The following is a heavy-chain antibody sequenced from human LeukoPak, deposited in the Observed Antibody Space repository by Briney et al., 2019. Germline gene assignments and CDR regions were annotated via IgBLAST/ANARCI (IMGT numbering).Heavy chain of an antibody. Sequence: PGGSLRLSCAASGFTFSSYGMHWVRQAPGKGLEWVAFIRYDGSNKYYADSVKGRFTISRDNSKNTLFLQMNSLRAEDTAVYYCAKDENVRSGTYSFDYWAQGTLVTGSS. CDR1: GFTFSSYG. CDR2: IRYDGSNK. CDR3: AKDENVRSGTYSFDY. D-gene: IGHD1-26*01. V-gene: IGHV3-30*02. J-gene: IGHJ4*02.